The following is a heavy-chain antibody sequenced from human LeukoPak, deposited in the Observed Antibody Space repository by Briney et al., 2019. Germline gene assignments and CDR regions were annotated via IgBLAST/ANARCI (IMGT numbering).Heavy chain of an antibody. CDR2: IYHSGST. V-gene: IGHV4-38-2*02. J-gene: IGHJ3*02. CDR3: ARETIDITVTVVVRMGDAFDI. D-gene: IGHD3-22*01. CDR1: DDSITIYY. Sequence: PSETLSLTCTVSDDSITIYYWTWIRQPPGKGLEWIGSIYHSGSTYYNPSLKSRVTISVDTSKNQFSLKLSSVTAADTAVYYCARETIDITVTVVVRMGDAFDIWGQGTMITVSS.